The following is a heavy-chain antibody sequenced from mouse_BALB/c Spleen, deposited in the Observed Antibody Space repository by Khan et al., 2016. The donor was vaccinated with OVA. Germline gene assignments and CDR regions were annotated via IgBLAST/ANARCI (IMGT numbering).Heavy chain of an antibody. V-gene: IGHV1-7*01. J-gene: IGHJ3*01. CDR1: GYTFTNYW. CDR2: INPSTDYT. Sequence: VKLQQSGAELAKPGASVKMSCKASGYTFTNYWMHWVKQRPGQGLDWIGFINPSTDYTEYNQKFKDKATLTADKSSSTAYMQLTSLTSEDSALYYGVYHGNTSDWFNYWGQGTLVTVSA. CDR3: VYHGNTSDWFNY. D-gene: IGHD1-1*01.